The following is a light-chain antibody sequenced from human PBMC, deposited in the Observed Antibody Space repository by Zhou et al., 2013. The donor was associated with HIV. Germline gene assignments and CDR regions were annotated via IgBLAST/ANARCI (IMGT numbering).Light chain of an antibody. CDR2: KAS. Sequence: DIQMTQSPSTLSASVGDRVTITCRASQSINSWLAWYQQKPGKAPKVLIYKASTLESGVPSRFSGSGSGTEFTLTISSLQPDDFATYYCQQYNTYWWTFGQGTKVEIK. CDR3: QQYNTYWWT. J-gene: IGKJ1*01. V-gene: IGKV1-5*03. CDR1: QSINSW.